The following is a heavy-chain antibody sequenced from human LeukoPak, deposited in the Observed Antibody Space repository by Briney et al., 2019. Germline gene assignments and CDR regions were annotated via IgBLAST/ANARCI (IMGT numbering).Heavy chain of an antibody. J-gene: IGHJ3*02. D-gene: IGHD2-8*01. CDR2: INPSGGST. Sequence: GASVKVSCKASGYTFTSYYMHWVRRAPGQGLEWMGIINPSGGSTSYAQKFQGRVTMTRDTSTSTVYMELSSLRSEDTAVYYCARASSPPGLYFAFDIWGQGTMVTVSS. CDR3: ARASSPPGLYFAFDI. V-gene: IGHV1-46*01. CDR1: GYTFTSYY.